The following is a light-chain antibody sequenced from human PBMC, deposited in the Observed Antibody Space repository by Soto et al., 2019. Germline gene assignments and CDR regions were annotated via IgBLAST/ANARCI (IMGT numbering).Light chain of an antibody. Sequence: EIVLTQSPATLSLSPGERATLSCRAVQSVRTYLAWYQQKPGRAPRLLIYDASSRATGIPARFSGSGSGTEFTLTISSLEPEDFAFYYWQQRSNWPVTFGQGTRVEIK. CDR2: DAS. CDR3: QQRSNWPVT. CDR1: QSVRTY. V-gene: IGKV3-11*01. J-gene: IGKJ1*01.